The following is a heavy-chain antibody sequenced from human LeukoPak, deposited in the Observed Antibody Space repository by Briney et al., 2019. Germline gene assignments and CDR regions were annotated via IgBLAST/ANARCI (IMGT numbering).Heavy chain of an antibody. CDR1: GFTLDDYA. CDR2: ISWNSGSI. CDR3: AKVPLLPNYYGSGSYIY. Sequence: GGSLRLSCAASGFTLDDYAMHWVRQAPGKGLEWVSGISWNSGSIGYADSVKGRFTISRDNAKNSLYLQMNSLRAEDTALYYCAKVPLLPNYYGSGSYIYWGQGTLVTVSS. J-gene: IGHJ4*02. V-gene: IGHV3-9*01. D-gene: IGHD3-10*01.